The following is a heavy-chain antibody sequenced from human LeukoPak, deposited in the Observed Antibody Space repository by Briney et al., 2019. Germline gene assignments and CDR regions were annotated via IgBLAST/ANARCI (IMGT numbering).Heavy chain of an antibody. CDR2: IIPIFGTA. CDR1: GGTFTSYA. J-gene: IGHJ6*03. V-gene: IGHV1-69*05. D-gene: IGHD2-2*02. Sequence: ASVTVSCTASGGTFTSYAISWVRQAPGQGLEWMGGIIPIFGTANYAQKFQGRVTITTDESTSTAYMELSSLRSEDTAVYYCARSLEGPDIVVVPAAIRGDSYYYYMDVWGKGTTVTVSS. CDR3: ARSLEGPDIVVVPAAIRGDSYYYYMDV.